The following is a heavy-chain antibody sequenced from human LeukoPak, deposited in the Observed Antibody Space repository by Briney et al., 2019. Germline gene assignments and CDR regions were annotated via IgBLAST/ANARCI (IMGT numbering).Heavy chain of an antibody. V-gene: IGHV3-11*01. Sequence: GGSLRLSCAASGFTFSDYYMSWIRQAPGKGLEWVSYISSSGSTIYYADSVKGRFTISRDNAKNSLYLQMNSLRAEDTAVYYCARVVQLWSRHFDCWGQGTLVTVSS. CDR1: GFTFSDYY. CDR2: ISSSGSTI. J-gene: IGHJ4*02. D-gene: IGHD5-18*01. CDR3: ARVVQLWSRHFDC.